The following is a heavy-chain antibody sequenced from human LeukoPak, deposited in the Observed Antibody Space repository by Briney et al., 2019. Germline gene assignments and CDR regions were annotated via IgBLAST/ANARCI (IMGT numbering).Heavy chain of an antibody. D-gene: IGHD2-15*01. CDR3: AGSSLTAFDAFDI. Sequence: SETLSLTCAVYGGSFSGYYWSWIRQPPGKGLEWIGEINHSGSTNYNPSLKSRVAVSVDTSKNQFSLRLTSVTAADTAVYYCAGSSLTAFDAFDIWGQGTVVTVSS. CDR1: GGSFSGYY. V-gene: IGHV4-34*01. J-gene: IGHJ3*02. CDR2: INHSGST.